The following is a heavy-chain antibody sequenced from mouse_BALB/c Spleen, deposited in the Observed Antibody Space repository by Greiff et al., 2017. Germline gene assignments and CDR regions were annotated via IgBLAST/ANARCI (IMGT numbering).Heavy chain of an antibody. Sequence: EVMLVESGGGLVQPGGSRKLSCAASGFTFSSFGMHWVRQAPEKGLEWVAYISSGSSTIYYADTVKGRFTISRDNPKNTLFLQMTSLRSEDTAMYYCASVSYAMDYWGQGTSVTVSS. CDR1: GFTFSSFG. J-gene: IGHJ4*01. CDR2: ISSGSSTI. CDR3: ASVSYAMDY. V-gene: IGHV5-17*02.